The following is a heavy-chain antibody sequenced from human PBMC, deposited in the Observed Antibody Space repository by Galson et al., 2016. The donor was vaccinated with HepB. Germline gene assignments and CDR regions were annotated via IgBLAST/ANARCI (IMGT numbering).Heavy chain of an antibody. CDR1: GFSVSSRC. J-gene: IGHJ6*02. D-gene: IGHD3-3*01. CDR2: FTGGGST. V-gene: IGHV3-66*01. Sequence: GSLRLSCAVSGFSVSSRCISWVRQAPGKGLEWVSVFTGGGSTFYADSVRGRFSISRDNSNNMVHLQMNSLTVEDTAVYFCARDEWQIGPWYYSMDVWGQGTTVTVSS. CDR3: ARDEWQIGPWYYSMDV.